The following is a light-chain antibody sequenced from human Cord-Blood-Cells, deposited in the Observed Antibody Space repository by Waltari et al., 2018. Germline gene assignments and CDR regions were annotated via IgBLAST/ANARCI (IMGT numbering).Light chain of an antibody. Sequence: DIQMTQSTSSLSAPVRHSVTITCQASQDISNYLNWYQQKPGKAPKLLIYDASNLETGVPSRFSGSGSGTDFTFTISSLQPEDIATYYCQQYDNLPLTFGGGTKVEIK. J-gene: IGKJ4*01. V-gene: IGKV1-33*01. CDR2: DAS. CDR3: QQYDNLPLT. CDR1: QDISNY.